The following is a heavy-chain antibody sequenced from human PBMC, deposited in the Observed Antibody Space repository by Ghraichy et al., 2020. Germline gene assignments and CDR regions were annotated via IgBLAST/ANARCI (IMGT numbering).Heavy chain of an antibody. D-gene: IGHD2-2*01. Sequence: VKVSCKAYGYSFKDYYIHWVRQAPGQGLEWMGCINPRSGATNYALKFQGRVTLTRDTSIDTAYMTLSGLTFDDSGTYYCAGEVYTSSAGDAASDRCGQGTKVAVSA. CDR1: GYSFKDYY. J-gene: IGHJ3*01. V-gene: IGHV1-2*02. CDR3: AGEVYTSSAGDAASDR. CDR2: INPRSGAT.